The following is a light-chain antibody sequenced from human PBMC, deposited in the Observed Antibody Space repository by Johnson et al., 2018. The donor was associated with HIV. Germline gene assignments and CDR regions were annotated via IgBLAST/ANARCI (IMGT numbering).Light chain of an antibody. Sequence: QSVLTQPPSVSAAPGQKVTISCSGSSSNIGNNYVSWYQQLPGTAPKLLIYDNNKRPSGIPDRFSGSKSGTSATLGITGLQTGDEADHYCGTWDSTLSAPHYVFGTGTNVTVL. V-gene: IGLV1-51*01. CDR3: GTWDSTLSAPHYV. CDR1: SSNIGNNY. J-gene: IGLJ1*01. CDR2: DNN.